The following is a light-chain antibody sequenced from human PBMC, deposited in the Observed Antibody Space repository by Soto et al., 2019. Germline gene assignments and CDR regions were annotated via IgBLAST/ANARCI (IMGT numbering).Light chain of an antibody. CDR2: GAS. V-gene: IGKV3-15*01. Sequence: EIVVTKSATALSVYPGERATLSCRASQSVSSNLAFYQQKPGQAPRLLIYGASTRATGIPARFSGSGSGTEFTLTISSLQPEDFATYYCQQSSSIPITFGQGTRLEIK. CDR1: QSVSSN. J-gene: IGKJ5*01. CDR3: QQSSSIPIT.